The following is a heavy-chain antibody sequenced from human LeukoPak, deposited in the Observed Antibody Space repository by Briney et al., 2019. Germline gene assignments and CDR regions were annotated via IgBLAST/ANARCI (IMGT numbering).Heavy chain of an antibody. CDR1: GFTFSNAW. V-gene: IGHV3-23*01. Sequence: GGSLRLSCAASGFTFSNAWMSWVRQAPGKGLKWVSSISESGDTPYYADSVKGLFTISRDNSKNTLYLQMNSLRAEDTAVYYCAKGTAVAGTFALGYWGQGTLVTVSS. CDR2: ISESGDTP. D-gene: IGHD6-19*01. J-gene: IGHJ4*02. CDR3: AKGTAVAGTFALGY.